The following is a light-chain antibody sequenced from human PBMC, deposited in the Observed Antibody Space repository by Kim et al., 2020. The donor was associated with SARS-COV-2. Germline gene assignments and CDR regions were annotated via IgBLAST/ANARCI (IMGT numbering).Light chain of an antibody. V-gene: IGLV6-57*03. CDR3: QSYDSSNQV. Sequence: NFMLTQPHSVSESPGKTVTISCTRSSGSIASNYVQWYQQRPGSAPTTVIYEDNQRPSGVPDRFSGSIDSSSNSASLTISGLKTEYEADYYCQSYDSSNQVFGGGTQLTVL. CDR2: EDN. J-gene: IGLJ3*02. CDR1: SGSIASNY.